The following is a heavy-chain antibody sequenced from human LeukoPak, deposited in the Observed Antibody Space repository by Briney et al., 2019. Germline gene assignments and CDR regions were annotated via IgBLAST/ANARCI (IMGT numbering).Heavy chain of an antibody. Sequence: GGSLRLSCAASGLVFSTTAMNWARQSPGRGLEWVSAISGGGERTFYADSVKGRFTISRDNSKNMLYLQMNSLRVDDTAIYFCGKDGGQYSSGPEFDPRGQGALVTVSS. CDR1: GLVFSTTA. V-gene: IGHV3-23*01. D-gene: IGHD6-19*01. CDR2: ISGGGERT. CDR3: GKDGGQYSSGPEFDP. J-gene: IGHJ5*02.